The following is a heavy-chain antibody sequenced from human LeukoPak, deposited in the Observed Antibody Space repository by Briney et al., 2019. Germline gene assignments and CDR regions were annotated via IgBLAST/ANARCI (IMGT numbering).Heavy chain of an antibody. D-gene: IGHD5-18*01. CDR1: GFTFNNYG. CDR2: ISGSGGST. V-gene: IGHV3-23*01. CDR3: AAVDVDTAFP. Sequence: PGGTLRLSCAASGFTFNNYGMSWVRQAPGKGLEWVSAISGSGGSTYYGDSVKGRFTISRDNSKNTLYLQMNSLRAEDTAVYYCAAVDVDTAFPWGQGTLVIVSS. J-gene: IGHJ5*02.